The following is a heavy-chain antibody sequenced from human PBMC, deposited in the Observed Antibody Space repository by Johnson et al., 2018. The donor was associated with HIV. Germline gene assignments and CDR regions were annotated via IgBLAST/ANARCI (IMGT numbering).Heavy chain of an antibody. CDR1: GFTFSNYG. CDR3: AKEGITMEVDI. D-gene: IGHD3-10*01. Sequence: VHLVESGEGVVQPWRSLRLSCAASGFTFSNYGMHWVRQAPGKGLEWVAVIWFDGSNKYYADSVKGRFTISRDNSKKTLYLQMDSLRAEDTAVYYCAKEGITMEVDIWGQGTTVTVSS. V-gene: IGHV3-33*06. J-gene: IGHJ3*02. CDR2: IWFDGSNK.